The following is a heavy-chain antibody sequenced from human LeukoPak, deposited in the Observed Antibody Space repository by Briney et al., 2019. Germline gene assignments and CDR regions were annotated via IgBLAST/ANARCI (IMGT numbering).Heavy chain of an antibody. CDR3: ATTNDGGGYQWGDFFDY. CDR1: GGTSNSHA. Sequence: SVKASCKASGGTSNSHAISWVRQAPGQGLEWMGRIISNLGTTNRAQKFQDRVTLTADKSTNTAYMELTSLTSDDTAIYYCATTNDGGGYQWGDFFDYWGQGTLVTVSS. V-gene: IGHV1-69*04. CDR2: IISNLGTT. J-gene: IGHJ4*02. D-gene: IGHD3-22*01.